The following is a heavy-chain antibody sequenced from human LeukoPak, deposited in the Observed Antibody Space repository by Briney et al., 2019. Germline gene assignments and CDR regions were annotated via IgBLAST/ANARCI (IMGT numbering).Heavy chain of an antibody. CDR3: AKDPGMAVYSYGYDAFDI. J-gene: IGHJ3*02. CDR1: GFNLSIYG. Sequence: GGSLRLSCAASGFNLSIYGLPWFGQAPGKGLELMAVISCNGHNMYSADSFKGRFTIPRDNFKNMFTLQFTGLRAGDTAIYDCAKDPGMAVYSYGYDAFDIWGQGTMVTVSS. CDR2: ISCNGHNM. V-gene: IGHV3-30*18. D-gene: IGHD5-18*01.